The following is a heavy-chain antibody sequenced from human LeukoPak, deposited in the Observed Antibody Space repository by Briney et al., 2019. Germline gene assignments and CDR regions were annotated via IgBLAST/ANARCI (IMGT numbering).Heavy chain of an antibody. CDR1: GYTFSSYW. V-gene: IGHV5-51*01. CDR3: ARQNDFRLDY. Sequence: GESLKISCKGSGYTFSSYWIGWVRQMPGKGLEWTGIIYPGDSDTRYGPSLQGQVTISVDTSIGTAYLQWSSLKASDTAIYYCARQNDFRLDYWGQGTLVTVSS. D-gene: IGHD3-3*01. J-gene: IGHJ4*02. CDR2: IYPGDSDT.